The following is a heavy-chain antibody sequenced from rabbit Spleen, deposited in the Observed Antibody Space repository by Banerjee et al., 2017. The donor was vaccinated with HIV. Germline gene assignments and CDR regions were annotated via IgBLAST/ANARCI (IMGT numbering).Heavy chain of an antibody. CDR2: IYVGRGADS. CDR1: GFSFSSTYY. D-gene: IGHD6-1*01. Sequence: QQLVESGGGLVKPGASLTLTCTASGFSFSSTYYMCWVRQAPGKGPEWIACIYVGRGADSYYASWAKGRFTISKTSSTTVTLQMTRLTAADTATYFCARGEHFSVGFSAFAIYLDLWGQGPLVTVS. CDR3: ARGEHFSVGFSAFAIYLDL. V-gene: IGHV1S40*01. J-gene: IGHJ3*01.